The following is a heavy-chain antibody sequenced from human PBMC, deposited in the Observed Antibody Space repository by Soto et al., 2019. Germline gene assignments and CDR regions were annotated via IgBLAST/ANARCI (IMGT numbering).Heavy chain of an antibody. CDR2: ILPIPGTA. CDR3: ARSQGSSTSLESYYYYYYGMDV. V-gene: IGHV1-69*01. D-gene: IGHD2-2*01. CDR1: GGTFGSYA. J-gene: IGHJ6*02. Sequence: QVQLVQSGAEVKKPGSSVKVSCKASGGTFGSYAISWVRQAPGQGLEWMGGILPIPGTANYAQQFQGRVTIAADESTSTAYMELSRLRSEDTAVYYCARSQGSSTSLESYYYYYYGMDVWGQGSTVTVSS.